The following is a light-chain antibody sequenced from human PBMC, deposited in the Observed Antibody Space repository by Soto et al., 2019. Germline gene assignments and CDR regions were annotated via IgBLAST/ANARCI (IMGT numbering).Light chain of an antibody. Sequence: EIVLTQSPATLSLSPGERATLSCRASQSVSSYLAWYQQKPGQAPRLLIYDASNRATGIPARFSGSGSGTEFTLTISSLEPEDFAVYYCQQRSNWPPITFGKGTRLEIK. CDR3: QQRSNWPPIT. J-gene: IGKJ5*01. V-gene: IGKV3-11*01. CDR2: DAS. CDR1: QSVSSY.